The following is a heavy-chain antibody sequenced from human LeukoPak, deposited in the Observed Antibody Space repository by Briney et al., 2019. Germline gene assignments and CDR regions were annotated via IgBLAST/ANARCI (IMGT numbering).Heavy chain of an antibody. J-gene: IGHJ4*02. V-gene: IGHV1-18*01. CDR2: INPYHGRT. CDR1: GYDFITYA. CDR3: ARDRIAAGVLDF. Sequence: ASVKVPCKASGYDFITYAFSWVRQAPGQGLEWMAWINPYHGRTIYSQKFKARVTLTTDTSTNTAHMELTSLTSDDTAVYFCARDRIAAGVLDFWGQGTLVTVSS. D-gene: IGHD6-13*01.